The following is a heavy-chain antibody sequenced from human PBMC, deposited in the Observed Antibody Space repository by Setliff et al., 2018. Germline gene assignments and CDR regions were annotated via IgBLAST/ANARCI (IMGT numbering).Heavy chain of an antibody. J-gene: IGHJ4*02. CDR1: GGYIGTYY. CDR2: VYYTGNT. Sequence: SETLSLTCTVSGGYIGTYYWSWIRQSAGKGLEWIGHVYYTGNTHYNPSLQSRVTLSVDMSKNQFSVDLSFVTAADTAVYYCARGGTYRYFDYWGQGALVTVSS. CDR3: ARGGTYRYFDY. V-gene: IGHV4-4*07.